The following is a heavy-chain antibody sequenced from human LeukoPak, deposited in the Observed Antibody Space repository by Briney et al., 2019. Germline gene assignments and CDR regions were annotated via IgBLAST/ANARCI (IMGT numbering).Heavy chain of an antibody. Sequence: SETLSLTCTVSGGSISSYYWSWIRQPPGKGLEWIGYIYYSGSTNYNPSLKSRVTISVDTSKNQFSLKLSSVTAADTAVYYCARGVVVPAAILAWFDPWGQGTLVTVSS. D-gene: IGHD2-2*02. J-gene: IGHJ5*02. CDR3: ARGVVVPAAILAWFDP. CDR2: IYYSGST. CDR1: GGSISSYY. V-gene: IGHV4-59*01.